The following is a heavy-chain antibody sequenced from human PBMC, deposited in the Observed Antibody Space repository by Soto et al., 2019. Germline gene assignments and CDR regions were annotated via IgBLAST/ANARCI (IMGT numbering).Heavy chain of an antibody. V-gene: IGHV1-18*01. J-gene: IGHJ6*02. CDR3: ARPGTTRRIHYYYGMDV. CDR1: GYTFTSYG. CDR2: ISAYNGNT. D-gene: IGHD4-4*01. Sequence: QVQLVQSGAEVKKPGASVKVSCKASGYTFTSYGISWVRQAPGQGLEWMGWISAYNGNTNYAQKLQGRVTMTTDTSTRTAYVELRSLRSDDTAVYYCARPGTTRRIHYYYGMDVWGQGTTVTVSS.